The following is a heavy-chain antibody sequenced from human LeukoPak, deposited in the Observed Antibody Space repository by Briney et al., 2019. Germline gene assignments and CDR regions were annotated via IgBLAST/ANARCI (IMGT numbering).Heavy chain of an antibody. Sequence: KPSETLSLTCTASGGSISGYYWSWIRQPAGKGLEWIGRIYTSGSTNYNPSLKSRVTMSVDRSKKQFSLKLSSVTAADTAVYYCARDGWTNSLDYWGQGTLVTVSS. J-gene: IGHJ4*02. CDR3: ARDGWTNSLDY. CDR2: IYTSGST. V-gene: IGHV4-4*07. D-gene: IGHD2-2*03. CDR1: GGSISGYY.